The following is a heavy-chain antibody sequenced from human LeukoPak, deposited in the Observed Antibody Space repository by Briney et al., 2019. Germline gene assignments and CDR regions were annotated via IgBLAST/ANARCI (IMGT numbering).Heavy chain of an antibody. D-gene: IGHD5-12*01. CDR2: INPDSGAT. CDR1: GYAFTGYY. Sequence: ASVKVSCKASGYAFTGYYIHWVRQAPGQGLEWMGWINPDSGATEYAQKFQGRVTMTRDTSITTAYMELNRLTSDDTAVYYCVREGSSAINTNWFDPWGQGTLVAVSS. J-gene: IGHJ5*02. V-gene: IGHV1-2*02. CDR3: VREGSSAINTNWFDP.